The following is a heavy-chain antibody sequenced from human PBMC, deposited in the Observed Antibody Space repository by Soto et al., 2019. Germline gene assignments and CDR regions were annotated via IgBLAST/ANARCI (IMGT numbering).Heavy chain of an antibody. D-gene: IGHD3-10*01. J-gene: IGHJ4*02. CDR1: GFTFSSYG. V-gene: IGHV3-30*18. CDR2: ISYDGSNK. Sequence: GGSLRLSCAASGFTFSSYGMHWVRQAPGKGLEWVAVISYDGSNKYYADSVKGRFTISRDNSKNTLYLQMNSLRAEDTAVYYCAKEHGRGAFDYWGQGTLVTVSS. CDR3: AKEHGRGAFDY.